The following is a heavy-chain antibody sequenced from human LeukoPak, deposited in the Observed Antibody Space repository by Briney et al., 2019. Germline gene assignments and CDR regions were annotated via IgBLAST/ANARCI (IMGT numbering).Heavy chain of an antibody. J-gene: IGHJ4*02. CDR3: ARDAGF. V-gene: IGHV3-64*01. CDR1: GFTFSSYS. CDR2: INSNGGST. Sequence: GGSLRLSCAASGFTFSSYSMHWVRQAPGKGLEYVAAINSNGGSTYYANSVKGRFTISRKNSKNTLYLQMGSLRAEDMAVYYCARDAGFWGQGTLVTVSS.